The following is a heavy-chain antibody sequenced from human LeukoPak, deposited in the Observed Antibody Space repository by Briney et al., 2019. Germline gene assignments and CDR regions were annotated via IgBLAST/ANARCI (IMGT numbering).Heavy chain of an antibody. CDR1: GFTFSSYA. V-gene: IGHV3-23*01. J-gene: IGHJ3*02. CDR2: IIVSGGST. Sequence: PGASLRLSCAASGFTFSSYAMSWFRQAPGKGLEWVSAIIVSGGSTHYADSMKGRFTIYSDTCKNTLYLQMSSLRAEETAVYYCAKKIIGSSSGYALAFVIWGEGTMATVSS. D-gene: IGHD6-13*01. CDR3: AKKIIGSSSGYALAFVI.